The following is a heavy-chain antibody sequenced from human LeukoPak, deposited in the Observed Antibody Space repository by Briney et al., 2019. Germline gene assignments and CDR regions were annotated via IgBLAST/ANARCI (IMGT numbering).Heavy chain of an antibody. CDR3: ARVMITFGGVIVLFDY. CDR1: GFTISSYW. V-gene: IGHV3-7*01. Sequence: GGSLRLSCAASGFTISSYWMSWVRQAPGKGLEWVANIKQDGSEKYYVDSVKGRFTISRDNAKNSLYLQMNSLRAEDTAVYYCARVMITFGGVIVLFDYWGQGTLVTVSS. J-gene: IGHJ4*02. D-gene: IGHD3-16*02. CDR2: IKQDGSEK.